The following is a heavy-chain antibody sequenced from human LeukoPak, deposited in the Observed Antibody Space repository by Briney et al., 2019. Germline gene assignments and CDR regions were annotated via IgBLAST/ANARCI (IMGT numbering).Heavy chain of an antibody. CDR2: IIPIFGTA. Sequence: SVKVSCKASGGTFSSYAISWVRQAPGQGLEWMGGIIPIFGTANYAQKFQGRVTITTDESTSTAYMELSSLRSEDTAVYYCARSYCSSTSCYAVAPYYFDYWGQGTLVTVSS. D-gene: IGHD2-2*01. CDR3: ARSYCSSTSCYAVAPYYFDY. J-gene: IGHJ4*02. CDR1: GGTFSSYA. V-gene: IGHV1-69*05.